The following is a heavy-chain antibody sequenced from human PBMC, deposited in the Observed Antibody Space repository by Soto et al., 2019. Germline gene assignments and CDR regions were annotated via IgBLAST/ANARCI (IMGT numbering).Heavy chain of an antibody. D-gene: IGHD2-8*01. CDR2: IYYSGST. CDR1: GGSISSSGYY. CDR3: ARQGTAGYIVRYFGY. V-gene: IGHV4-39*01. J-gene: IGHJ4*02. Sequence: QLQLQESGPGLVKPSETLSLTCTVSGGSISSSGYYWGWIRQPPGKGLEWIGRIYYSGSTYYNPSLKSRVTISVDTSKNEFSQKLSSVTAADTAVYCCARQGTAGYIVRYFGYWGQGTLVTVSS.